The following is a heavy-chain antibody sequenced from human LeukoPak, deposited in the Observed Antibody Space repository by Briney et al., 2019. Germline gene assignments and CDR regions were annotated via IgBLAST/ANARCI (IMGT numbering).Heavy chain of an antibody. Sequence: GASVKVSCKASGYTFTCYYMHWVRQAPGQGLEWMGRINPNSGGTNYAQKFQGRVTMTRDTSISTAYMERSGLRSEDTTVYYCARDFGSSYDAFDYWGQGTLVTVSS. J-gene: IGHJ4*02. CDR3: ARDFGSSYDAFDY. V-gene: IGHV1-2*06. CDR2: INPNSGGT. CDR1: GYTFTCYY. D-gene: IGHD1-26*01.